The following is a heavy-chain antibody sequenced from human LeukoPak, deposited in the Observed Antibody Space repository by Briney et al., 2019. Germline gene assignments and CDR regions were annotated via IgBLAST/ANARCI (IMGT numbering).Heavy chain of an antibody. CDR1: GLTFSDYY. D-gene: IGHD3-22*01. J-gene: IGHJ3*02. V-gene: IGHV3-11*01. CDR2: ISSSGSTI. CDR3: ASPITMIVVVTANPYDAFDI. Sequence: KSGGSLTLSCAPSGLTFSDYYVSWIRHAPGKGLEWVSYISSSGSTICYADSVKGRFTISRDNAKNSLYLQMNSLRAEDTAVYYCASPITMIVVVTANPYDAFDIWGQGTMVTVSS.